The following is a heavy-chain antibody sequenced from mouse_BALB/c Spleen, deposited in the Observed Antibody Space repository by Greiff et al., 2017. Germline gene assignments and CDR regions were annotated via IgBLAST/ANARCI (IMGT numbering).Heavy chain of an antibody. CDR3: LGWFAY. J-gene: IGHJ3*01. Sequence: VQLKQSGPELVKPGASVKMSCKASGYTFTSYVMHWVKQKPGQGLEWIGYINPYNDGTKYNEKFKGKATLTSDKSSSTAYMELSSLASEDSAVYYCLGWFAYWGQGTLVTVSA. D-gene: IGHD2-10*02. CDR1: GYTFTSYV. CDR2: INPYNDGT. V-gene: IGHV1-14*01.